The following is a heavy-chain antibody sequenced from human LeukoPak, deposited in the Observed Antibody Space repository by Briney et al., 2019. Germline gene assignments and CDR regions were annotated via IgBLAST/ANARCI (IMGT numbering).Heavy chain of an antibody. V-gene: IGHV3-48*04. J-gene: IGHJ4*02. CDR3: ARAPTIGTTAIFDY. CDR2: ISSSSNTI. Sequence: GGSLRLSCEASGFTFSTYAITWVRQAPGKGPEWVSYISSSSNTIYYADSVKGRFTISRDNAKNSLSLQMNSLGAEDTAVYYCARAPTIGTTAIFDYWGQGTLVTVSS. D-gene: IGHD5-24*01. CDR1: GFTFSTYA.